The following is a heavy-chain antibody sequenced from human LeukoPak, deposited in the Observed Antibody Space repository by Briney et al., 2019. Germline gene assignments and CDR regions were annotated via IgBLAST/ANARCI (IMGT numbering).Heavy chain of an antibody. J-gene: IGHJ4*02. V-gene: IGHV4-34*01. CDR1: GGSFSGYY. CDR3: ARGHASYSYGFRY. Sequence: PSETLSLTCAVYGGSFSGYYWSWIRQPPGKGLEWIGEINHSGSTNYNPSLKSRVTISVDTPKNQFSLKLSSVTAADTAVYYCARGHASYSYGFRYWGQGTLVTVSS. CDR2: INHSGST. D-gene: IGHD5-18*01.